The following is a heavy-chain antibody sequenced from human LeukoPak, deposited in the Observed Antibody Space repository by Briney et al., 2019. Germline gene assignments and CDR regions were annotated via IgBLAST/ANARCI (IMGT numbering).Heavy chain of an antibody. CDR2: ISGSGGST. V-gene: IGHV3-23*01. Sequence: PGGSLRLSCAASGFTFSSYAMSWVRQAPGKGLEWVSAISGSGGSTYYADSVKGRFTISRDNSKDTLYLRMNSLRAEDTAVYYCAKVTPVVASRYYFDYWGQGTLVTVSS. CDR1: GFTFSSYA. CDR3: AKVTPVVASRYYFDY. D-gene: IGHD4-23*01. J-gene: IGHJ4*02.